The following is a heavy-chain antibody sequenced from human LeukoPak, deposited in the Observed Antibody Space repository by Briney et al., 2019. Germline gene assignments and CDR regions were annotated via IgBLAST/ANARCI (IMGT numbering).Heavy chain of an antibody. V-gene: IGHV4-59*01. CDR3: ARDTNWSFDY. D-gene: IGHD2-8*01. CDR2: IYYSGST. Sequence: SETLSLTCTVSGGSISSYYWSWIRQPPGKGLEWIGYIYYSGSTNYNPSLKSRVTISVDTSKNQFSLKLSSVTAADTAVYYCARDTNWSFDYWGQGTLVTASS. CDR1: GGSISSYY. J-gene: IGHJ4*02.